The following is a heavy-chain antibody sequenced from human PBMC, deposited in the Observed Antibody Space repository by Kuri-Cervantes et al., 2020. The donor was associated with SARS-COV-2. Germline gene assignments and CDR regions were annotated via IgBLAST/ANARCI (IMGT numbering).Heavy chain of an antibody. CDR3: ARGRRAVAGRRNGFDY. D-gene: IGHD6-19*01. CDR1: GVSIKNY. V-gene: IGHV4-59*12. CDR2: LYDGGRP. J-gene: IGHJ4*02. Sequence: SDTLSLTCSVSGVSIKNYWSWIRQPPGKGLGWISYLYDGGRPNYNPSLKSRVTISVDTSKNQFSLKLSSVTAADTAVYYCARGRRAVAGRRNGFDYWGQGTLVTVSS.